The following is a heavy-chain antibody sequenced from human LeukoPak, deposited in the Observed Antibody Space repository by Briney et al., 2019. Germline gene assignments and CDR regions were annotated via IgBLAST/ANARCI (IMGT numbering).Heavy chain of an antibody. CDR1: GFTFSRHG. D-gene: IGHD3-3*01. CDR2: ISNDGSRK. CDR3: ARDRAWNYFDY. J-gene: IGHJ4*02. V-gene: IGHV3-30*03. Sequence: PGRSLRLSCAPSGFTFSRHGMHWVRQAPGKGLEWVAIISNDGSRKYYAHSVEGRFTNSRDNSKNTLHLQMDSLRAEDTAVYYCARDRAWNYFDYWGQGTLVTVSS.